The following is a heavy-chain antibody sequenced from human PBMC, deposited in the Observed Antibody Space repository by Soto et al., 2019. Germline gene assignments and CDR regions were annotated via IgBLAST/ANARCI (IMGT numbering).Heavy chain of an antibody. CDR3: ARHIAVSGTRGFDY. D-gene: IGHD6-19*01. CDR1: GGSISDNW. V-gene: IGHV4-4*02. Sequence: QVQLQESGPGLMQPSGTLSLTCAVSGGSISDNWWSWVRQPPGKGLEWIGEIYHTGNRHYNPSLEGRVTISVDKYKNHFSLNLNSVTAADTAVYYCARHIAVSGTRGFDYWGQGILVTVSS. CDR2: IYHTGNR. J-gene: IGHJ4*02.